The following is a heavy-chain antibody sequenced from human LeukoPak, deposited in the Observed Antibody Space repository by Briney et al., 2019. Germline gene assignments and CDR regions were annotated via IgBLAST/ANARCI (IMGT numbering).Heavy chain of an antibody. J-gene: IGHJ4*02. CDR3: AHSFELLRAAAGTLFDY. CDR1: GFSLRTSGEG. V-gene: IGHV2-5*02. CDR2: IYWDDDK. Sequence: SGPTLMQPTQTLTLTCTFSGFSLRTSGEGVGWIRHPPARALEWLTLIYWDDDKRYNSSLRKRLTITKDTSKNQVVLTMTNMDPVDTATYYCAHSFELLRAAAGTLFDYWGQGTLVTGSS. D-gene: IGHD6-13*01.